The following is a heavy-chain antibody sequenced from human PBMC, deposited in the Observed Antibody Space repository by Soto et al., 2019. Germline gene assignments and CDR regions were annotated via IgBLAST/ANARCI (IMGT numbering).Heavy chain of an antibody. V-gene: IGHV4-59*01. Sequence: SETLSLTCTVSGFSIRSYYWSWIRQPPGKGLEWIGYIYYSGSTNYNPSLKSRVTISVDTSKNQFSLKLSSVTAADTAVYYCARGSRWGYCSGGSCPVGGTYGMDVWGQGTTVTVSS. D-gene: IGHD2-15*01. CDR3: ARGSRWGYCSGGSCPVGGTYGMDV. J-gene: IGHJ6*02. CDR2: IYYSGST. CDR1: GFSIRSYY.